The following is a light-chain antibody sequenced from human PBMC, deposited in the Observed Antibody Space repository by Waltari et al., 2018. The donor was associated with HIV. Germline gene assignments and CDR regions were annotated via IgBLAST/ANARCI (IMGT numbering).Light chain of an antibody. Sequence: SYELTQPPSVSVSPGQPASISCSGDKLGDKYPAWYQQKPGQSPVLVIYEDNERPSRIPERFSGSSSGDTATLTIRGTQAMDEADYYCQARDTNTAVFGGGTKLSVL. CDR3: QARDTNTAV. V-gene: IGLV3-1*01. CDR1: KLGDKY. CDR2: EDN. J-gene: IGLJ2*01.